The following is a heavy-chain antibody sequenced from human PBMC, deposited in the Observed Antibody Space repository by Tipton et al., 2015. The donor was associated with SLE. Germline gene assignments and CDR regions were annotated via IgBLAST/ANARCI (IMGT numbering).Heavy chain of an antibody. D-gene: IGHD6-19*01. J-gene: IGHJ4*02. CDR2: IYHSGST. Sequence: TLSLTCTVSGGSISSGYYWGWIRQPPGKGLEWIGSIYHSGSTYYNPSLKSRVTISVDTSKNQFSLKLSSVTAADSAVYYCARVMDSGWSDYWGQGTLVTVSS. CDR1: GGSISSGYY. V-gene: IGHV4-38-2*02. CDR3: ARVMDSGWSDY.